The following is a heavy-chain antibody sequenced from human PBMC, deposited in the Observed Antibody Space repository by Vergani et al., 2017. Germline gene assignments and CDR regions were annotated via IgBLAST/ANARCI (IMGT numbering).Heavy chain of an antibody. CDR1: GGSISSSSYY. J-gene: IGHJ4*02. D-gene: IGHD1-26*01. CDR3: GRAYSGSYLGHFDY. CDR2: IYYSGST. Sequence: QLQLQESGPGLVKPSETLSLTCTVSGGSISSSSYYWGWIRQPPGKGLEWIGSIYYSGSTYYNPSLKTRVTVSVDTSKNQFSLKLSSVTAADTAVYYCGRAYSGSYLGHFDYWGQGTLVTVSS. V-gene: IGHV4-39*01.